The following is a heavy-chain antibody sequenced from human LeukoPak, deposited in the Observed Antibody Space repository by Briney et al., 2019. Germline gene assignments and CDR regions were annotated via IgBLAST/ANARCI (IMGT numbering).Heavy chain of an antibody. CDR1: GGSFSGYY. CDR2: INHSGST. V-gene: IGHV4-34*01. CDR3: ARGRPYYDFWSGYQTLFDY. Sequence: PSETLSLTCAVYGGSFSGYYWSWIRQTPGKGLEWIGEINHSGSTNYNPSLKSRVTISVDTSKNQFSLKLSSVTAADTAVYYCARGRPYYDFWSGYQTLFDYWGQGTLVTVSS. D-gene: IGHD3-3*01. J-gene: IGHJ4*02.